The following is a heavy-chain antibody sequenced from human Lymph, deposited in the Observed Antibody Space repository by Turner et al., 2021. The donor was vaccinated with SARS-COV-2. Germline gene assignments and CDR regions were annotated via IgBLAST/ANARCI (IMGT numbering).Heavy chain of an antibody. Sequence: VQLVESGGGVVQPGRSLRLSCAASGFTFNNYGFHWVRQAPGKGLEWGALYSYGGSMKNYAGAPRGRFTISKDHSRKPFYLQLNSLTEEDTAVYYFAKSLGIFWFGGGRDMDVWGHGTTVTVSS. CDR2: YSYGGSMK. V-gene: IGHV3-30*18. J-gene: IGHJ6*02. CDR1: GFTFNNYG. CDR3: AKSLGIFWFGGGRDMDV. D-gene: IGHD3-10*01.